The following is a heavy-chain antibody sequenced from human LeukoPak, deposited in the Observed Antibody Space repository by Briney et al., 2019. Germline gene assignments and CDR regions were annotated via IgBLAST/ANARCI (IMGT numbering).Heavy chain of an antibody. Sequence: GASVNVSCKASGYTFTSYGISWVRQAPGQGLEWMGWISAYNGNTNYAQKLQGRVTMTTDTSTSTAYMELRSLRSDDTAVYYCARDRGYSSSSGPIDYWGQGTLVTVSS. CDR2: ISAYNGNT. D-gene: IGHD6-6*01. CDR1: GYTFTSYG. J-gene: IGHJ4*02. CDR3: ARDRGYSSSSGPIDY. V-gene: IGHV1-18*01.